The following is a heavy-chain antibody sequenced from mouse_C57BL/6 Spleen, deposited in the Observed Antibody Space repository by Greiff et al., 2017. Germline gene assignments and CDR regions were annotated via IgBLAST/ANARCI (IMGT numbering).Heavy chain of an antibody. CDR2: IDPSDIYT. J-gene: IGHJ4*01. CDR3: ARGPTDAMDY. Sequence: QVHVKQPGAELVMPGASVKLSCKASGYTFTSYWMHWVKQRPGQGLEWIGEIDPSDIYTNYNQKFKGKSTLNVDKSSSTAYMQLSSLTSEDSAVYYFARGPTDAMDYWGQGTSVTVSS. V-gene: IGHV1-69*01. CDR1: GYTFTSYW. D-gene: IGHD1-1*01.